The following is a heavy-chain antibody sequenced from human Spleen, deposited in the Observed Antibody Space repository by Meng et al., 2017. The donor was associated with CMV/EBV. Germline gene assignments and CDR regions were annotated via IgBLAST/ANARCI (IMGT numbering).Heavy chain of an antibody. CDR3: ATDGPGGGSYCLY. D-gene: IGHD3-10*01. CDR1: GGTVSTYA. V-gene: IGHV1-69*11. J-gene: IGHJ4*02. Sequence: KASGGTVSTYAINWVRQAPGQGLEWMGTIIPMGETAIYTQKFRGRVAITADESTTTAHMEISGLTAEDTAVYYCATDGPGGGSYCLYWGQGTLVTVSS. CDR2: IIPMGETA.